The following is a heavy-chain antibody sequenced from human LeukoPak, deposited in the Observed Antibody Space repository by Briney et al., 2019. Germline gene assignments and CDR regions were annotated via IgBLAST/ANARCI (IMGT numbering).Heavy chain of an antibody. CDR3: AILVAAAGMLLDY. D-gene: IGHD6-13*01. J-gene: IGHJ4*02. CDR1: GGSINSSSYY. Sequence: SETLSLTCTVAGGSINSSSYYWGWIRQPPGKGLEWIGNIFHSGSTYYNPPLKSRVTISVDTSKNQFSLKLNSVTAADTAVYYCAILVAAAGMLLDYWGQGTLVTVSS. V-gene: IGHV4-39*01. CDR2: IFHSGST.